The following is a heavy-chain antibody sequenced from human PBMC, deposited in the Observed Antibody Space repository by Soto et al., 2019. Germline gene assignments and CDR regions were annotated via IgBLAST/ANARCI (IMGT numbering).Heavy chain of an antibody. J-gene: IGHJ5*02. CDR2: IYYSGST. D-gene: IGHD6-6*01. CDR3: ARERPDGAGLDP. CDR1: GCSISSGDYY. Sequence: SETLTLTCAFSGCSISSGDYYLSWIRQPPGKGLEWIGYIYYSGSTYYNPSLKSRVTISVDTSKNQFSLKLSSVTAADTAVYYCARERPDGAGLDPWGQGTLVTVSS. V-gene: IGHV4-30-4*01.